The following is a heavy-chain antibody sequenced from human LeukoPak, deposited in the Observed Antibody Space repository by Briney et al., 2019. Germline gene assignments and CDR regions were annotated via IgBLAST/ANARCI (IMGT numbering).Heavy chain of an antibody. Sequence: GGSLRLSCAASGFTFSTYGMHWVRQAPGKGLEWVSSISSTSSTIYYADSVKGRFTISRDNAKNSVFLQMNSLRDEDTAVYYCASTKGMDVWGQGTTVTVSS. CDR1: GFTFSTYG. CDR2: ISSTSSTI. D-gene: IGHD2-8*01. V-gene: IGHV3-48*02. J-gene: IGHJ6*02. CDR3: ASTKGMDV.